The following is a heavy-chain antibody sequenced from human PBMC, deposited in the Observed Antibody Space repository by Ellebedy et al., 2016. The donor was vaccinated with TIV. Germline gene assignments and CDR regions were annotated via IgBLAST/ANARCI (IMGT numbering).Heavy chain of an antibody. CDR1: GFAFSTYA. J-gene: IGHJ5*02. CDR2: MSYDGGYR. Sequence: GESLKISCSASGFAFSTYAMHWVRQAPGKGLEWVAAMSYDGGYRHYAESVKGRFTISRDNARNSLYLQMNSLRADDTALYYCARSPSPTKANWFDRWGQGTLVTVSS. CDR3: ARSPSPTKANWFDR. D-gene: IGHD5-24*01. V-gene: IGHV3-30*04.